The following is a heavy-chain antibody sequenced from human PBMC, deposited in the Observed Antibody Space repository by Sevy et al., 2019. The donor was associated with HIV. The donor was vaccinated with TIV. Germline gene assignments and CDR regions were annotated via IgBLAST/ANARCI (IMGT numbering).Heavy chain of an antibody. D-gene: IGHD6-13*01. CDR2: FFYSGST. CDR3: ARGIAAPRGMDV. V-gene: IGHV4-59*01. CDR1: GDSISGYY. Sequence: SETLSLTCTVSGDSISGYYWSWIRQPPGTGLEWIGYFFYSGSTNYNPSLKSRVTISVDTTRNQVSLKVRSVTAADTAVYYCARGIAAPRGMDVWGQWTTVTVSS. J-gene: IGHJ6*02.